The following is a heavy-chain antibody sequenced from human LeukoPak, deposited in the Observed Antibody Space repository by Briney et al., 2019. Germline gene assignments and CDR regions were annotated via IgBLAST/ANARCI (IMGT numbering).Heavy chain of an antibody. CDR2: IWHDGSNQ. J-gene: IGHJ4*02. CDR1: GFTFSRHG. Sequence: RGSLRLSCAASGFTFSRHGMHWVRQAPGKGLEWVAVIWHDGSNQYYGDSVKGRFTISRDNSKNTLYLQMNSLRVEDTAVYYCAKDWEGYTNDLDYWGQGTLVTVSS. D-gene: IGHD2-8*01. V-gene: IGHV3-33*06. CDR3: AKDWEGYTNDLDY.